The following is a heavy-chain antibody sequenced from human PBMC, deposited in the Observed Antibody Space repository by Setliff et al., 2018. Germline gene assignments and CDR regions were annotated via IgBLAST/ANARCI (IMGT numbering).Heavy chain of an antibody. Sequence: GSLRLSCAASGFTFSSYWMSWVRQAPGKGLEWVANIKQDGSEKYYVDSVKGRFTISRDNAKNSLYLQMNSLRAEDTAVYYCARQNDFWSGQDFDYWGQGTLVTVSS. D-gene: IGHD3-3*01. V-gene: IGHV3-7*01. CDR1: GFTFSSYW. CDR2: IKQDGSEK. CDR3: ARQNDFWSGQDFDY. J-gene: IGHJ4*02.